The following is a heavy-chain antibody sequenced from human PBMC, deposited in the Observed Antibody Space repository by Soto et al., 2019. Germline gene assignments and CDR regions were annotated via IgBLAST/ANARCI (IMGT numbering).Heavy chain of an antibody. V-gene: IGHV1-18*01. CDR2: ISAYNGNT. Sequence: ASVKVSCKASGYTFTSYGISWVRQAPGQGLEWMGWISAYNGNTNYAQKLQGRVTMTTDTSTNTAYMELRSLRSDDTAVYYCASYPSYCSGGSCSPDDAFDIWGQGTMVTVSS. D-gene: IGHD2-15*01. J-gene: IGHJ3*02. CDR3: ASYPSYCSGGSCSPDDAFDI. CDR1: GYTFTSYG.